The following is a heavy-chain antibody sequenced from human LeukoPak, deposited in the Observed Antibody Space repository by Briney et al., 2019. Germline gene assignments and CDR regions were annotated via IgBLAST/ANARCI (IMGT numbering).Heavy chain of an antibody. CDR1: GFTFRSYS. Sequence: GGSLRLSCAASGFTFRSYSMNWAPQAPGKGLEWVSSISSSSSYIYYADSVKGRFTISRDNAKNSLYLQMNSLRAEDTAVYYCARDRWRNGIDYWGQGTLVTVSS. CDR2: ISSSSSYI. D-gene: IGHD1-1*01. V-gene: IGHV3-21*01. CDR3: ARDRWRNGIDY. J-gene: IGHJ4*02.